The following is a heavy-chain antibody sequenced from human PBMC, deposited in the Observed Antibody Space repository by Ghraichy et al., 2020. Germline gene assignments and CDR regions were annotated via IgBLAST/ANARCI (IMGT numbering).Heavy chain of an antibody. Sequence: GGSLRLSCAASGFTVSSNYMSWVRQAPGKGLEWVSVIYSGGSTYYADSVKGRFTISRDNSKNTLYLQMNSLRAEDTAVYYCARAFPQWGMTRHGWFDPWGQGTLVTVSS. CDR2: IYSGGST. J-gene: IGHJ5*02. CDR1: GFTVSSNY. CDR3: ARAFPQWGMTRHGWFDP. V-gene: IGHV3-66*01. D-gene: IGHD2-8*01.